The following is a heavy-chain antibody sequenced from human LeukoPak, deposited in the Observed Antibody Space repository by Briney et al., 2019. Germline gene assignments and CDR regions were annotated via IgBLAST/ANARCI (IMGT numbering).Heavy chain of an antibody. CDR1: GGSISSSSYY. J-gene: IGHJ5*02. V-gene: IGHV4-39*07. CDR3: ARDSATGNWFDP. Sequence: SETLSLTCTVSGGSISSSSYYWGWIRQPRGKGLEWIGSIYYSGSTYYNPSLKSRVTISVDTSKNQFSLKLSSVTAADTAVYYCARDSATGNWFDPWGQGTLVTVSS. D-gene: IGHD7-27*01. CDR2: IYYSGST.